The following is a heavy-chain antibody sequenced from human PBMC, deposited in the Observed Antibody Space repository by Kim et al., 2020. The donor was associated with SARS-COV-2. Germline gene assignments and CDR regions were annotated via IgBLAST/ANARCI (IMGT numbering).Heavy chain of an antibody. J-gene: IGHJ5*01. Sequence: GGSLRLSCAASGFTFSSYEMNWVRQAPGKGLEWVAYIIGSGTTIYYADSVRGRFTISRDNDKNSLYLQMNSLRAEDTAVYYCASAPDYTPFDSWGDGTL. V-gene: IGHV3-48*03. CDR1: GFTFSSYE. D-gene: IGHD4-4*01. CDR3: ASAPDYTPFDS. CDR2: IIGSGTTI.